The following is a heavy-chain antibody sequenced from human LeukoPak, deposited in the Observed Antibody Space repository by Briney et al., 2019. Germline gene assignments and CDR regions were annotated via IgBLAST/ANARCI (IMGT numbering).Heavy chain of an antibody. Sequence: GGSLRLSCTTSGFTFGDHAMTWVRQAPGKGLEWVGFIRSKAYGGTTEYAASVKGRFTLSRDDSNSIAYLQMNSLKTEDTAVYYCTRDQTPYNWGQGNMVTVSS. CDR2: IRSKAYGGTT. CDR1: GFTFGDHA. V-gene: IGHV3-49*04. J-gene: IGHJ4*02. CDR3: TRDQTPYN. D-gene: IGHD2-15*01.